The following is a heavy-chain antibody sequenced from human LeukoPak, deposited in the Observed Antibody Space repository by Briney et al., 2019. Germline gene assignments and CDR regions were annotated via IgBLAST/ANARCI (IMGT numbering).Heavy chain of an antibody. CDR2: ISAYNGHT. D-gene: IGHD5-18*01. V-gene: IGHV1-18*01. J-gene: IGHJ4*02. CDR3: VRATAMTWRN. CDR1: GYTFTSYG. Sequence: ASVKVSCKASGYTFTSYGINWVRQAPGQGLEWMGWISAYNGHTNYAQKLQGRVTITADKSTSTAYMELSSLRSEDTAVYYCVRATAMTWRNWGQGTQVTVSS.